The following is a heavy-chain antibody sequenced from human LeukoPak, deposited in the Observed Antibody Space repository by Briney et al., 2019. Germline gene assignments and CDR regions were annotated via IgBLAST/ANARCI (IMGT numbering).Heavy chain of an antibody. CDR2: IWSDGTSE. V-gene: IGHV3-33*01. CDR3: ARGQPPSYYDMDV. Sequence: GGSLRLSCAASGFTFSTYGMHWVRQAPGKGLEWVAVIWSDGTSERYGDSVKGRFTISRDNSRNTLYLQMNSLRAEDTAVYYCARGQPPSYYDMDVWGQGTTVTVSS. J-gene: IGHJ6*02. D-gene: IGHD6-13*01. CDR1: GFTFSTYG.